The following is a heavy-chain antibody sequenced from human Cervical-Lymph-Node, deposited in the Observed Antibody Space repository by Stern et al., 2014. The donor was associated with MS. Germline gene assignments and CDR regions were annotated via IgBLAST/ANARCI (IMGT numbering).Heavy chain of an antibody. D-gene: IGHD7-27*01. CDR3: VTGLNGGFDH. CDR2: ISWDSDDR. Sequence: VQLVESGENLVQPGRSLRVSCAAFRFAFDDYGMHWVRQVPGKGLEWVAGISWDSDDRAYADYVEGRFTISRDNDKKSLYLDMDDLRPEDTARYYCVTGLNGGFDHWGQGILVTVSS. J-gene: IGHJ4*02. V-gene: IGHV3-9*01. CDR1: RFAFDDYG.